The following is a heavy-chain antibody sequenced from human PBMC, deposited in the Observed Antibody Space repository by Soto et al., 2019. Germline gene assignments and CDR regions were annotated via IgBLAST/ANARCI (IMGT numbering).Heavy chain of an antibody. D-gene: IGHD3-22*01. Sequence: SVKVSCEASGGTFSSYAISWVRQAPGQGLEWMGGIIPIFGTANYAQKFQGRVTITADESTSTAYMELSSLRSEDTAVYYCARDAARFYYDSSGYYGYFDLWGRGTLVTVSS. CDR1: GGTFSSYA. J-gene: IGHJ2*01. CDR2: IIPIFGTA. CDR3: ARDAARFYYDSSGYYGYFDL. V-gene: IGHV1-69*13.